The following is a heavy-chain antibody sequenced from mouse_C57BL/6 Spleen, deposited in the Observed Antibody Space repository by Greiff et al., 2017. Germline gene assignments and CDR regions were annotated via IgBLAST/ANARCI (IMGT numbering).Heavy chain of an antibody. CDR1: GFTFSSYG. CDR3: ARHARGDYYLDD. V-gene: IGHV5-6*01. J-gene: IGHJ2*01. D-gene: IGHD3-3*01. CDR2: ISSGGSYT. Sequence: VQGVESGADLVKPGGSLKLSCAASGFTFSSYGMSWVRQTPDKRLEWVATISSGGSYTYYHDSVKGRFTITSDNAKNTLYLQMSSLKSEDTAMYYCARHARGDYYLDDWGQGTTLTVSS.